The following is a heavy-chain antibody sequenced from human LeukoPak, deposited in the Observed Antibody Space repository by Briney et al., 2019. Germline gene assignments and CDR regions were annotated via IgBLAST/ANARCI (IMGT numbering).Heavy chain of an antibody. J-gene: IGHJ4*02. V-gene: IGHV4-39*01. CDR2: IYYSGST. D-gene: IGHD3-22*01. CDR1: GGSISSSSYY. Sequence: SETLSLTCTVSGGSISSSSYYWGWIPQPPGKGLEWIGSIYYSGSTYYNPSLKSRVTISVDTSKNRFSLKLSSVTAADTAVYYCARQPYYYGSSGYWFDYWGQGTLVTVSS. CDR3: ARQPYYYGSSGYWFDY.